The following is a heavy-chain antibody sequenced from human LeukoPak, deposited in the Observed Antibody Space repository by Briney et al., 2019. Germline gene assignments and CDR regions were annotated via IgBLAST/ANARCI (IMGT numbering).Heavy chain of an antibody. V-gene: IGHV1-69*13. CDR3: ARVGLIVGPDDY. CDR2: IIPIFGTA. D-gene: IGHD1-26*01. CDR1: GGTFSSYA. Sequence: SVKLSCKASGGTFSSYAISWVRLAPGQGLEWMGGIIPIFGTANYAQKFQGRVTITADQPTSTAYIELSSLRPEDTAGYYCARVGLIVGPDDYWGQGTLVTVSS. J-gene: IGHJ4*02.